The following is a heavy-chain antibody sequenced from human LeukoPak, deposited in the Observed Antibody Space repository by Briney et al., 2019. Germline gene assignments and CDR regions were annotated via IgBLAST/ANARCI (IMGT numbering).Heavy chain of an antibody. CDR1: GFSFSSYE. CDR2: INHSGST. V-gene: IGHV4-34*01. J-gene: IGHJ5*02. D-gene: IGHD2-8*01. CDR3: ARGRRMAPFDP. Sequence: PGGSLRLSCAASGFSFSSYEMNWVRQPPGKGLEWIGEINHSGSTNYNPSLKSRVTISVDTSKNQFSLKLSSVTAADTAVYYCARGRRMAPFDPWGQGTLVTVSS.